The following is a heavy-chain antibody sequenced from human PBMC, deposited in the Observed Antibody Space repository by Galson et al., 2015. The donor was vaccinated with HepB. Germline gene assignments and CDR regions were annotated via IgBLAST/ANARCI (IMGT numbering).Heavy chain of an antibody. Sequence: SLRLSCAASGFTLTTYSMHWLRQAPGKGLEWVAVLWYDGINTNYAGSVKGRFTISRDDSNNTLFLQMKSLSAEDTALYYCARDVDYGSLDYWGQGALVTVSS. V-gene: IGHV3-33*01. CDR3: ARDVDYGSLDY. CDR2: LWYDGINT. CDR1: GFTLTTYS. J-gene: IGHJ4*02. D-gene: IGHD3-10*01.